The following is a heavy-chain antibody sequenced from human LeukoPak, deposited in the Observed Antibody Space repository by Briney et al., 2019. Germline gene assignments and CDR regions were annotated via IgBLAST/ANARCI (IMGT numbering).Heavy chain of an antibody. V-gene: IGHV3-21*01. D-gene: IGHD1-26*01. CDR3: ARDRMGATLKGKKDY. CDR2: ISSSSSYI. Sequence: KTGGSLRLSCAASGFTFSSYSMNWVRQAPGKGLEWVSSISSSSSYIYYADSVKGRFTISRDNAKNSLYLQMNSLRAEDTAVYYCARDRMGATLKGKKDYWGQGTLVTVSS. J-gene: IGHJ4*02. CDR1: GFTFSSYS.